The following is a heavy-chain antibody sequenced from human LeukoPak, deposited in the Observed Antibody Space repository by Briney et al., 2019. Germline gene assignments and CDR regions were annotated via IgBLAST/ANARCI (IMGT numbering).Heavy chain of an antibody. CDR3: AKSAAPTRRWLQFIEYFQH. CDR1: GFTFSSYA. V-gene: IGHV3-23*01. Sequence: GGSLRLSCAASGFTFSSYAMSWVRQAPGKGLEWVSAISGSGGSTYYADSVKGRFTISRDNSKNTLYLQMNSLRAEDTAVYYCAKSAAPTRRWLQFIEYFQHWGQGTLVTVSS. D-gene: IGHD5-24*01. CDR2: ISGSGGST. J-gene: IGHJ1*01.